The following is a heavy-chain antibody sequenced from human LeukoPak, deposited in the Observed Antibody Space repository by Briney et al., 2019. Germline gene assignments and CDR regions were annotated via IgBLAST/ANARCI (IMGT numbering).Heavy chain of an antibody. Sequence: GRSLRLSCAASGFTFGDYAMHWVRQAPGKGLEWVPGISWNSGSIGYADSVKGRFTISRDNAKNSLYLQMNSLRAEDMALYYCAKASADLYFDYWGQGTLVTVSS. J-gene: IGHJ4*02. CDR1: GFTFGDYA. CDR3: AKASADLYFDY. D-gene: IGHD2-2*01. V-gene: IGHV3-9*03. CDR2: ISWNSGSI.